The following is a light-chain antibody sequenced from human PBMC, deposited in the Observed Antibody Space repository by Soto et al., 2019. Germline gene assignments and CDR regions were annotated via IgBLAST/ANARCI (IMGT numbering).Light chain of an antibody. J-gene: IGLJ1*01. CDR2: EVS. Sequence: QSALTQPASVSGSPGQSITISCTGTSSDVGGHNSVSWYQQHPGKAPKLMIYEVSNRPSGVSNRFSGSKSGNTASLTISGLQAEDESDYYCSSYRSSSTPYYVFGTGTKVTVL. V-gene: IGLV2-14*03. CDR1: SSDVGGHNS. CDR3: SSYRSSSTPYYV.